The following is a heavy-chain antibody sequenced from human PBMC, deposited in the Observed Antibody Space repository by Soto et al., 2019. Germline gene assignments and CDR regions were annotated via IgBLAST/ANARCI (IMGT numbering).Heavy chain of an antibody. D-gene: IGHD2-15*01. Sequence: QVQLVQSGAEVKKPGASVKVSCKASGHTFASYGINWVRQAPGQGLEWLGWINPYNGNTDSAQKLQGRVTMTTDTSTSTAYMELRSLRSDDTAVYYCARSGNSDYWGQGTLVTVSS. CDR3: ARSGNSDY. V-gene: IGHV1-18*01. J-gene: IGHJ4*02. CDR2: INPYNGNT. CDR1: GHTFASYG.